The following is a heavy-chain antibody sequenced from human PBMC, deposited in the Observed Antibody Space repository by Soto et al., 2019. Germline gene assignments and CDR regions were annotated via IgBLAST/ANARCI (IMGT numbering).Heavy chain of an antibody. J-gene: IGHJ4*02. CDR2: IYYSGST. D-gene: IGHD3-22*01. CDR1: GGSISSYY. Sequence: SETLSLTCTVSGGSISSYYWSWIRQPPGKGLEWIGYIYYSGSTNYNPSLKSRVTISVDTSKNQFSLKLSSVTAADTAVYYCARAYYYDYNSPFAYWGQGTLVTVSS. V-gene: IGHV4-59*01. CDR3: ARAYYYDYNSPFAY.